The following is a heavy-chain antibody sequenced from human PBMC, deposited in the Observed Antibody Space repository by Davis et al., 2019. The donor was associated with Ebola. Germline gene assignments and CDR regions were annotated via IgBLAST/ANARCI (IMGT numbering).Heavy chain of an antibody. CDR3: ARVAYGSDYRWFDP. V-gene: IGHV1-2*02. D-gene: IGHD3-10*01. J-gene: IGHJ5*02. CDR2: INPNSGGT. CDR1: GYTFTAHY. Sequence: ASVKVSCKASGYTFTAHYIHWVRQAPGQGLEWMAWINPNSGGTHYAQKFQGRVTMTRDTTISTAYMELSRLRAEDTAVYYCARVAYGSDYRWFDPWGQGTLVTVSS.